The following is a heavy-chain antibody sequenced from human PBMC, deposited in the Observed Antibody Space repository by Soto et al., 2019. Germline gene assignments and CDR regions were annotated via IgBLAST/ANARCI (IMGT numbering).Heavy chain of an antibody. CDR2: IWHDGGEK. J-gene: IGHJ4*02. V-gene: IGHV3-33*01. CDR1: GFTLSDYG. D-gene: IGHD3-22*01. Sequence: QVQLVESGGGVVQPGRSLRLSCTASGFTLSDYGMHWVRQAPGKGLEWVAVIWHDGGEKYYADSVTGRFTISRDNSKNTVRLQIDSLDTEDTALYYCSRDPGRDSPIDYWGQGTLVTVSS. CDR3: SRDPGRDSPIDY.